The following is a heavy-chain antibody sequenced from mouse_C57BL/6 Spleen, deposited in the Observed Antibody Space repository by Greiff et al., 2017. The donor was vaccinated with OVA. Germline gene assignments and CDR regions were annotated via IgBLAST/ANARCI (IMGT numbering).Heavy chain of an antibody. D-gene: IGHD1-1*01. CDR3: ARPTTVVAPMDY. CDR1: GFTFSDYG. Sequence: DVQLVESGGGLVKPGGSLKLSCAASGFTFSDYGMHWVRQAPEKGLEWVAYISSGSSTIYYADTVKGRFTISRDNAKNTLFLQMTSLRSEDTAMYYCARPTTVVAPMDYWGQGTSVTVSA. V-gene: IGHV5-17*01. CDR2: ISSGSSTI. J-gene: IGHJ4*01.